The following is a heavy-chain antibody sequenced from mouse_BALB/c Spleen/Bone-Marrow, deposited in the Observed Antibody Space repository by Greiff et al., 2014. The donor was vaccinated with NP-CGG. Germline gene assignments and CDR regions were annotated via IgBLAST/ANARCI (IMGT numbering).Heavy chain of an antibody. CDR1: GFTFTDYY. CDR3: ARDRVLTVYGYFDV. Sequence: EVKLMESGGGLVQPGGSLRLSCATSGFTFTDYYMSWVRQPPGKALEWLGFIRNKANGFKTEYSVYVKGQFTIARDNSQSNPYPKMNTLRPEDSATYYCARDRVLTVYGYFDVWGAGTTVTVSS. D-gene: IGHD1-1*01. CDR2: IRNKANGFKT. J-gene: IGHJ1*01. V-gene: IGHV7-3*02.